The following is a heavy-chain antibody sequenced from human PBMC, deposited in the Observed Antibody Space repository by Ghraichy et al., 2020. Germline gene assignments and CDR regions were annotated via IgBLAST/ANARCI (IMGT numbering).Heavy chain of an antibody. CDR1: RSPFNAPE. J-gene: IGHJ4*02. D-gene: IGHD4-23*01. V-gene: IGHV3-72*01. Sequence: GGSLRLSCTAPRSPFNAPELEWHPEIPGKGLGWVGRIRNKGNGYTTEYAASVRGRFTISRDDSKNSLYLQMNSLKTEDTAVYYCGRGDYGGYRGVVGLDYWGQVTLVTVSS. CDR2: IRNKGNGYTT. CDR3: GRGDYGGYRGVVGLDY.